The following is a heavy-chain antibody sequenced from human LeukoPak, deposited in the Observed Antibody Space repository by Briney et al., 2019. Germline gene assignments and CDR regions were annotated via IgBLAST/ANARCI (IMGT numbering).Heavy chain of an antibody. Sequence: GGSLRLSCAASGFIFKTFGMHWVRQAPGKGLEWVSDVYTDDRTYYADSVKDRFTISRDDSKNMLLLQMDSLRVEDTAVYYCARDRAAADPWGQGTLVTVSS. D-gene: IGHD6-13*01. CDR3: ARDRAAADP. CDR1: GFIFKTFG. CDR2: VYTDDRT. J-gene: IGHJ5*02. V-gene: IGHV3-53*01.